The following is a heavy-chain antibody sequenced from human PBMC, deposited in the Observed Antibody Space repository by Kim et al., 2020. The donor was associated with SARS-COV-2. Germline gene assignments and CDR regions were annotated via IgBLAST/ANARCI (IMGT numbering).Heavy chain of an antibody. D-gene: IGHD6-19*01. CDR3: ARGGTGWYEGPDD. CDR2: ISSATNYT. V-gene: IGHV3-11*05. CDR1: GFTLSDYV. Sequence: GGSLRLSCAASGFTLSDYVMSWIRQAPGKGLECLSYISSATNYTNYAGSVKGRFTISRDNAKNSLFLEMNSLRREDTAVYFCARGGTGWYEGPDDWGQRTRVTV. J-gene: IGHJ1*01.